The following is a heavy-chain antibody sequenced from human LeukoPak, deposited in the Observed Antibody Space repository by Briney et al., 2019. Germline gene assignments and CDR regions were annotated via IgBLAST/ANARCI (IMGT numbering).Heavy chain of an antibody. Sequence: KPGGSLRLSCAASGFTFSDYYMSWIRQAPGKGLEWVSYISSSGSTIYYADSVKSRSTISRDNAKNSLYLQMNSLRAEDTAVYYCAREGRYGGNSGYYYYYMDVWGKGTTVTVSS. J-gene: IGHJ6*03. D-gene: IGHD4-23*01. V-gene: IGHV3-11*04. CDR3: AREGRYGGNSGYYYYYMDV. CDR1: GFTFSDYY. CDR2: ISSSGSTI.